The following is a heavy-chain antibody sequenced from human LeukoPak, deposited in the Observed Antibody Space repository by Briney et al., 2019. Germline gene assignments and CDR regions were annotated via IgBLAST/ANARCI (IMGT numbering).Heavy chain of an antibody. CDR2: IKRDGSGT. Sequence: GGSLRLSCAASGFTSSFNSMHWVRQGPGKGLVWVSRIKRDGSGTTYADSVKGRVTISRDNAKNTLYLQMNSLRAEDTAVYYCARSNGFGMDVWGQGTTVTVSS. V-gene: IGHV3-74*01. D-gene: IGHD2-8*01. CDR1: GFTSSFNS. J-gene: IGHJ6*02. CDR3: ARSNGFGMDV.